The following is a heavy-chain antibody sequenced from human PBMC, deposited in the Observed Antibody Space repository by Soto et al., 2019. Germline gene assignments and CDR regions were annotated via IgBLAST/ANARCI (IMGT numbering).Heavy chain of an antibody. CDR3: ARDSSSGWYFYFDY. Sequence: GGSLRLSCAASGFTFSSYSMNWVRQAPGKGLEWVSYISSSSSTIYYADSVKGRFTISRDNAKNSLYLQMNSLRDEDTAVYYCARDSSSGWYFYFDYWGQGTLVTVSS. CDR2: ISSSSSTI. V-gene: IGHV3-48*02. J-gene: IGHJ4*02. D-gene: IGHD6-19*01. CDR1: GFTFSSYS.